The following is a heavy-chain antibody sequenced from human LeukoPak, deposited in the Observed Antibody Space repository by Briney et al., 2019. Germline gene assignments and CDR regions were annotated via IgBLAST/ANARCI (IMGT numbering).Heavy chain of an antibody. CDR1: GGSFSGYY. Sequence: SETLSLTCAVYGGSFSGYYWSWIRQPPGKGLEWIGEINHSGSTNYNPSLKSRVTISVDTSRNQFSLKLSSVTAADTAVYYCARGRRRYYYDSSGYYPYWGQGTLVTVSS. J-gene: IGHJ4*02. D-gene: IGHD3-22*01. CDR2: INHSGST. V-gene: IGHV4-34*01. CDR3: ARGRRRYYYDSSGYYPY.